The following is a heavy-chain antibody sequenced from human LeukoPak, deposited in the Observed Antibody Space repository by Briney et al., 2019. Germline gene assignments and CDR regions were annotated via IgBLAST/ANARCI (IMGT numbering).Heavy chain of an antibody. D-gene: IGHD6-13*01. CDR3: ARGRSGLAAAGTYDS. CDR2: INPKSGRT. CDR1: GYTFTSSD. V-gene: IGHV1-8*01. Sequence: ASVKVSCKASGYTFTSSDINWVRQATGQGLEWMGWINPKSGRTGYAKKFQARVSMTMNTSITTAYMEVSSLRFECTAVYYCARGRSGLAAAGTYDSWGQGTLITVSS. J-gene: IGHJ4*02.